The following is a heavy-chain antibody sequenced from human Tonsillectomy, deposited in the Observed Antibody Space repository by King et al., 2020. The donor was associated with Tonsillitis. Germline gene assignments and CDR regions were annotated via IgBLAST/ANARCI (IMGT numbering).Heavy chain of an antibody. V-gene: IGHV3-21*01. D-gene: IGHD3-9*01. Sequence: VQLVESGGGLVKPGGSLRLSCAASGFTFSSYSMDWVRQAPGKGLEWVSYISSSSGYIFYADSVKGRFTISRDNAKNSLYLQMNSLRAEDTAVYYCAREYDMLTGSTEHENFDYWGQGTLVTVSS. CDR3: AREYDMLTGSTEHENFDY. CDR1: GFTFSSYS. CDR2: ISSSSGYI. J-gene: IGHJ4*02.